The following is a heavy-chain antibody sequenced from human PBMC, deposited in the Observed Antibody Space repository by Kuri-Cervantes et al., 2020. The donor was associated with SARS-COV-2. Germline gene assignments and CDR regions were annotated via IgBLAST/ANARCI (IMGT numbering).Heavy chain of an antibody. V-gene: IGHV1-46*01. Sequence: ASVKVSCKASGYTFTSYYMHWVRQAPGQGLEWMGVINPSGGSTSYAQKFQGRVTMTRDTSTSTVYMELSSLRPEDTAVYYCAKHDTGPRGGHTYSYAMNAWGQGTTVTVSS. CDR3: AKHDTGPRGGHTYSYAMNA. D-gene: IGHD1-14*01. CDR1: GYTFTSYY. CDR2: INPSGGST. J-gene: IGHJ6*02.